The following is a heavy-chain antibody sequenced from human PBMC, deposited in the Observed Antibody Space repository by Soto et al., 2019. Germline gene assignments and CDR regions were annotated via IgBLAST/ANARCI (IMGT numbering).Heavy chain of an antibody. Sequence: GGSLRLSCAASGFTFSVYEMNLVRQAPGKGLEWVSVIDTAGRTNYAESVKGRFTISRDNAKKTLHLQMNSLRAEETAVYYCARGATYYDFWSGYYTSYTSYGMEVWGQGTTVTVSS. J-gene: IGHJ6*02. D-gene: IGHD3-3*01. CDR1: GFTFSVYE. CDR2: IDTAGRT. CDR3: ARGATYYDFWSGYYTSYTSYGMEV. V-gene: IGHV3-53*01.